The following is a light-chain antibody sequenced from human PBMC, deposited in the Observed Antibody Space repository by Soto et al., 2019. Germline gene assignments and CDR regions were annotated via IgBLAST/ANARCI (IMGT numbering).Light chain of an antibody. V-gene: IGLV7-43*01. CDR2: SID. CDR1: TGAVTSGYY. Sequence: QAVVTQEPSLTMSPGGTVTLTCGSSTGAVTSGYYPNWFQQKPGQPPRPLIYSIDNKHSWTPARFSGSLLGDKAALTLSGVRPEDEADYYCLLYYGGAQVFGGGTKLTVL. J-gene: IGLJ3*02. CDR3: LLYYGGAQV.